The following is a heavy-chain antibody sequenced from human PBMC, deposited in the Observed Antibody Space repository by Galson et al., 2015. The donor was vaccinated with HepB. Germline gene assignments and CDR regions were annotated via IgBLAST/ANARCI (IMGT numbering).Heavy chain of an antibody. J-gene: IGHJ4*02. V-gene: IGHV3-15*01. Sequence: SLRLSCAASGFTFSNAWMSWVRQAPGKGLEWVGRIKSKTDGGTTDYAAPVKGRFTISRDDSKNTLYLQMNSLKTEDTAVYYRTTGPHSSSWYRGSGYWGQGTLVTVSS. CDR2: IKSKTDGGTT. CDR3: TTGPHSSSWYRGSGY. CDR1: GFTFSNAW. D-gene: IGHD6-13*01.